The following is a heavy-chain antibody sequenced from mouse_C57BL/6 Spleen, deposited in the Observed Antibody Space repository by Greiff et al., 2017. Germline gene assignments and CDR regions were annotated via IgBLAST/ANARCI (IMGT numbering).Heavy chain of an antibody. D-gene: IGHD1-1*01. Sequence: VQLQQSGAELVRPGASVTLSCKASGYTFTDYEMHWVKQTPVHGLEWIGAIDPETGGTAYNQKFKGKAILTADTSSSTAYMELRSLTSEDSAVYYCPKAHLRGSSYDWYFEVWGTGTSVTVSS. CDR3: PKAHLRGSSYDWYFEV. CDR1: GYTFTDYE. V-gene: IGHV1-15*01. CDR2: IDPETGGT. J-gene: IGHJ1*03.